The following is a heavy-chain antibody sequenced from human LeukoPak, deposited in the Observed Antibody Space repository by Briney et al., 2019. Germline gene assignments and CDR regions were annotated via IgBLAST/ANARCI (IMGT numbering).Heavy chain of an antibody. Sequence: PSETLSLTCAVSGYSISSGYYWGWIRQPPGKGLEWIGTIYHSGTTYYNPSLKSRVTISVDTSKNQFSLKLSSVTAADTAVYYCGREQIFGVVIYFDYWGQGTLVTVSS. J-gene: IGHJ4*02. CDR3: GREQIFGVVIYFDY. CDR1: GYSISSGYY. V-gene: IGHV4-38-2*02. CDR2: IYHSGTT. D-gene: IGHD3-3*01.